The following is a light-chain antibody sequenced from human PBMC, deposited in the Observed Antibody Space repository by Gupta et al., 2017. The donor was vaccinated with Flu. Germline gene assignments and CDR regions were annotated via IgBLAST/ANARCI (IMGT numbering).Light chain of an antibody. CDR1: QSISTW. CDR2: KSS. Sequence: DIQMTQSPSTLSASVGDGVTITCRASQSISTWLAWYQQKPGKAPKLLIYKSSTLESGVPSRFSGSGSGTEFTLTISSLQPDDSATYYCQQYNSYSLTFGQGTKVEIK. J-gene: IGKJ1*01. V-gene: IGKV1-5*03. CDR3: QQYNSYSLT.